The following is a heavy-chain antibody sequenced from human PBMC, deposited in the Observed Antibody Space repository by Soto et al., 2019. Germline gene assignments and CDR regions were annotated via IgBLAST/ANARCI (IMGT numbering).Heavy chain of an antibody. V-gene: IGHV3-23*01. CDR2: ISGSGDGT. CDR1: AFTVGSHA. CDR3: TRSRRSISMVYGFGGMDV. Sequence: GSLRLPGAASAFTVGSHAMSCVRQAAGQGMEWGSGISGSGDGTYYGDSAKGRFPIYRDRSRRPLCLQMDTLRGGCTAGSFCTRSRRSISMVYGFGGMDVWGQGTTVTVSS. D-gene: IGHD2-8*01. J-gene: IGHJ6*02.